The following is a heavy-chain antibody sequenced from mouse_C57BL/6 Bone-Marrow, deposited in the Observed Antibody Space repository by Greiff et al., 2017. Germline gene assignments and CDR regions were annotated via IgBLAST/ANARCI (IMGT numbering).Heavy chain of an antibody. CDR1: GYPFTSSD. CDR2: IFPRDGST. D-gene: IGHD1-1*01. V-gene: IGHV1-85*01. J-gene: IGHJ1*03. Sequence: VQLQQSGPELVKPGASVKLSCKASGYPFTSSDINWLKQRPGQGLEWIGWIFPRDGSTKYNEKFKGKATLTVDTSSSTAYMELHSLTSEDSAVYFCARLEFDGSSGDWYFDVWGTGTTVTVSS. CDR3: ARLEFDGSSGDWYFDV.